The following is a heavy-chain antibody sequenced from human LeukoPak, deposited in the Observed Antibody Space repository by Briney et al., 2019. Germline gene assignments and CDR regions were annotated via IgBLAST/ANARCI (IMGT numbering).Heavy chain of an antibody. Sequence: ASVKVSCKASGYTFTGYYMHWVRQAPGQGLEWMGWINPNSGGTNYAQKLQGRVSMTTDTSTSTAYMELRSLRSDDTAVYYCARDNSIAAAGLFDYWGQGTLVTVPS. D-gene: IGHD6-13*01. V-gene: IGHV1-2*02. J-gene: IGHJ4*02. CDR3: ARDNSIAAAGLFDY. CDR1: GYTFTGYY. CDR2: INPNSGGT.